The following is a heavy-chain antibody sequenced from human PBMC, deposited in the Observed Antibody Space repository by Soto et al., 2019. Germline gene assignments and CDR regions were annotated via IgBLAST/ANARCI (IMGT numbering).Heavy chain of an antibody. CDR3: ASLRYFDWSDAFDI. CDR1: SGSISSSDYY. D-gene: IGHD3-9*01. CDR2: INYSGRT. V-gene: IGHV4-30-4*01. Sequence: NPSETLSLTCSVSSGSISSSDYYWSLIRQPPGKGLEWIGYINYSGRTYYKPSLKSRVSISLDTSKNQFSLRLTSVTAADTAVYYCASLRYFDWSDAFDIWGQGAMVT. J-gene: IGHJ3*02.